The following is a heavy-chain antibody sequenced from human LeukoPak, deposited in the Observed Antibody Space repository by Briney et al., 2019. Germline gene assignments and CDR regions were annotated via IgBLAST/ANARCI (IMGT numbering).Heavy chain of an antibody. V-gene: IGHV1-69*05. CDR1: GGTFSSYA. CDR2: IIPMFGAA. J-gene: IGHJ4*02. CDR3: ARGGRRDGYNPFDY. Sequence: SVKVSCKASGGTFSSYAINWVRQAPGQGREWMGGIIPMFGAADFAQKFQGRVTITTDASTTTAYMELSSLRSEDTAVYFCARGGRRDGYNPFDYWGQGTLLIVSS. D-gene: IGHD5-24*01.